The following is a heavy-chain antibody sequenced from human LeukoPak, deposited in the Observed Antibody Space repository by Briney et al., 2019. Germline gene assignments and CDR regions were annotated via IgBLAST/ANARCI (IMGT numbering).Heavy chain of an antibody. Sequence: KPSETLSLTCTVSGGSISSYYWSWIRQPPGKGLEWIGYIYYSGSTNYNPSLKSRVTISVDTSENQFSLKLSSVTAADTAVYYCARRVRSGSPFDYWGQGTLVTVSS. D-gene: IGHD1-26*01. V-gene: IGHV4-59*08. CDR3: ARRVRSGSPFDY. CDR1: GGSISSYY. CDR2: IYYSGST. J-gene: IGHJ4*02.